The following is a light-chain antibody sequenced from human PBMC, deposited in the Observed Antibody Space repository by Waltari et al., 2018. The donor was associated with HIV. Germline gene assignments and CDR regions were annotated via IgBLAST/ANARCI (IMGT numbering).Light chain of an antibody. J-gene: IGLJ1*01. Sequence: QSALTQPASVSGSPGQSITISCTGTSSDVGSYNLVSWYQQHPGKAPKLMIYEVSKRPSGVSNRFSGSKSGNTASLTISGLQAKDEADYYCCSYVGWSTILYVFGTGTKVTVL. CDR2: EVS. V-gene: IGLV2-23*02. CDR3: CSYVGWSTILYV. CDR1: SSDVGSYNL.